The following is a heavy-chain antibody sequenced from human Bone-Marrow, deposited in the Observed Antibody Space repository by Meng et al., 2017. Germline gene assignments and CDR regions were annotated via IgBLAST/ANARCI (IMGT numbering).Heavy chain of an antibody. J-gene: IGHJ3*02. D-gene: IGHD3-22*01. Sequence: GGSLRLSCAASGFTFSSYWMHWVRQAPGKGLEWVAVISYDGSNKYYADSVKGRFTISRDNSKNTLYLQMNSLRAEDTAVYYCARAYYDSSGYTDAFDIWGQGTMVTVSS. V-gene: IGHV3-30*01. CDR2: ISYDGSNK. CDR1: GFTFSSYW. CDR3: ARAYYDSSGYTDAFDI.